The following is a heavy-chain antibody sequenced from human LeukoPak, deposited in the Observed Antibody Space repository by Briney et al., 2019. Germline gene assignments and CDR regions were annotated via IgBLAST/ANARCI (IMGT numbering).Heavy chain of an antibody. Sequence: GGSLRLSCAASGFTFSSYAMSWVRQAPGKGLEWVSAISGSGGSTYYTDSVKGRFTISRDNSKNTLYLQMNSLRAKDTAVYYCAKDPRGTMPVGYWGQGTLVTASS. V-gene: IGHV3-23*01. J-gene: IGHJ4*02. CDR3: AKDPRGTMPVGY. CDR2: ISGSGGST. CDR1: GFTFSSYA. D-gene: IGHD2-2*01.